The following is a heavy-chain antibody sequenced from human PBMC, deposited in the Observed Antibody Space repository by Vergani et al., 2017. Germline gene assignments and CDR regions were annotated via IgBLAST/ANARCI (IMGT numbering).Heavy chain of an antibody. V-gene: IGHV3-23*01. CDR3: AKEFWGSSGWYRGPFDY. CDR1: GFTFSSYA. CDR2: ISGSGGST. J-gene: IGHJ4*02. D-gene: IGHD6-19*01. Sequence: EVQLLESGGGLVQPGGSLRLSCAASGFTFSSYAMSWVRQAPGKGLEWVSAISGSGGSTYYADSVKGWFTISRDNSKNTLYLQMNSLRAEDTAVYYCAKEFWGSSGWYRGPFDYWGQGTLVTVSS.